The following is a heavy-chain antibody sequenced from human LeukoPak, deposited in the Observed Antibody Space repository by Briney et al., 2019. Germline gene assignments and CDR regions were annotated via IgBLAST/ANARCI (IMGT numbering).Heavy chain of an antibody. V-gene: IGHV1-8*03. Sequence: GDSVKVSCKASGYTFTSYDINWVRQATGQRLEWMGWMNPNSGNTGYAQKFQGRVTITRNTSISTAYMGLSSLRSEDTAVYYCARKLGYCSSTSCYYWFDPWGQGTLVTVSS. CDR2: MNPNSGNT. CDR3: ARKLGYCSSTSCYYWFDP. CDR1: GYTFTSYD. J-gene: IGHJ5*02. D-gene: IGHD2-2*01.